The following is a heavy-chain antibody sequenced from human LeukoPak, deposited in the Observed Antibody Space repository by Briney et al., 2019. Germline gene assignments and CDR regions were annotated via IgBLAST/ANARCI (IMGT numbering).Heavy chain of an antibody. J-gene: IGHJ4*02. V-gene: IGHV3-23*01. CDR3: SKDSSYFDYTKSFDY. Sequence: GGSLRLSCAASGFTFSSYWMSWVRQAPGRGLEWVSGISGSGADTYYADSVRGRFTISRDNSKNTLYLQMNSLRAEDTAVYYCSKDSSYFDYTKSFDYWGQGTLVTVSS. CDR1: GFTFSSYW. CDR2: ISGSGADT. D-gene: IGHD4-11*01.